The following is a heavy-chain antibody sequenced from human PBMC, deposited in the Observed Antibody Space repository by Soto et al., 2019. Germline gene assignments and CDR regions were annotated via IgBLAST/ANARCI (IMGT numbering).Heavy chain of an antibody. V-gene: IGHV3-23*01. CDR3: AKDAKGASAPFFFDD. D-gene: IGHD6-13*01. CDR1: GFIFDSYA. Sequence: EVQLLESGRGLVQPGGSLRLSCAASGFIFDSYAMSWVRQAPGKGLEWVSALSGSSATTYYADSVKGRFTISRDNSKNMVYLQMNSLRAEDTAVYFCAKDAKGASAPFFFDDWGQGTLVTVSS. J-gene: IGHJ4*02. CDR2: LSGSSATT.